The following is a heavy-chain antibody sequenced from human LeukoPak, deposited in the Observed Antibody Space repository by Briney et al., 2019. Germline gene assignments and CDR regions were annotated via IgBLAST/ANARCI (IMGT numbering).Heavy chain of an antibody. CDR3: TTEYFGGFEY. CDR2: VKNRGDGMAT. Sequence: GGSLRLSCVLSTFTKAWMNWVRQAPGKGLEWVGRVKNRGDGMATGYAAPVKGRFIISRDDSKKTVYLQMDSLKTEDTAVYFCTTEYFGGFEYWGQGTLVTVSS. CDR1: TFTKAW. V-gene: IGHV3-15*07. J-gene: IGHJ4*02. D-gene: IGHD3-16*01.